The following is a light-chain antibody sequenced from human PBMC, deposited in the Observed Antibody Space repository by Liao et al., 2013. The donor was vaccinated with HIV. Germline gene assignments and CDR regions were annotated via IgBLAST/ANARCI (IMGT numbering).Light chain of an antibody. CDR1: KLGDKY. Sequence: SYELTQPPSVSVSPGQTARITCSGDKLGDKYVSWYQQKSGQSPVLVIYQDSKRPSGIPERFSGSNSGNTATLTISGTQAMDEADYYCQAWDSSVVFGGGTKLTVL. J-gene: IGLJ2*01. V-gene: IGLV3-1*01. CDR2: QDS. CDR3: QAWDSSVV.